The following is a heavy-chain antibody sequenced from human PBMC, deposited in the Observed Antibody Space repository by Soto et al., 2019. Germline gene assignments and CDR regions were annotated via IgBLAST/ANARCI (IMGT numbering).Heavy chain of an antibody. CDR3: ARDVGDSYGYRDYYCDY. CDR2: ISYDGSNK. Sequence: PGGSLRLSCAASGFTFSSYAMHWVRQAPGKGLEWVAVISYDGSNKCYADPVKGRFTISRDNSKNTLYLQMNSLRAEDTAVYYCARDVGDSYGYRDYYCDYWGQGTLVTVSS. CDR1: GFTFSSYA. J-gene: IGHJ4*02. D-gene: IGHD5-18*01. V-gene: IGHV3-30-3*01.